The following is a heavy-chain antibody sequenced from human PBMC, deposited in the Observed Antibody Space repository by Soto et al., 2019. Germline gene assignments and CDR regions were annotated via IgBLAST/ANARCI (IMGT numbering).Heavy chain of an antibody. CDR3: ARDLQGWYLENYYFDY. CDR2: ISYDGSNK. CDR1: GFTFSSYA. Sequence: HPGASLRLSCAASGFTFSSYAMHWVRQAPGKGLEWVAVISYDGSNKYYADSVRGRFTISRDNSKNTLYLQMNSLRAEDTAVYYCARDLQGWYLENYYFDYWGQGTLVTVSS. V-gene: IGHV3-30-3*01. D-gene: IGHD6-19*01. J-gene: IGHJ4*02.